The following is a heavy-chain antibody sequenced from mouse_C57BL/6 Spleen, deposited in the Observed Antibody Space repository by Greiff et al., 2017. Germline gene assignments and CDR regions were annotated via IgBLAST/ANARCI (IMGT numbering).Heavy chain of an antibody. V-gene: IGHV1-81*01. J-gene: IGHJ3*01. CDR1: GYTFTSYG. D-gene: IGHD2-3*01. CDR3: ARGDDGYYALAY. Sequence: QVQLQQSGAELARPGASVTLSCKASGYTFTSYGISWVKQRTGQGLEWIGETYPRSGNTYYNEKFKGKATLTADKSSSTAYMELRSLTSEDSAVYFCARGDDGYYALAYWGQGTLVTVSA. CDR2: TYPRSGNT.